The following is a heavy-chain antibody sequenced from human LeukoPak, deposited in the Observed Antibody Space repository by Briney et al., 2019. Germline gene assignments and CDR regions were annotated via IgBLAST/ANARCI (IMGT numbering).Heavy chain of an antibody. J-gene: IGHJ6*02. V-gene: IGHV1-8*02. Sequence: ASVKVSCKASGYTFTGYYMHWVRQATGQGLEWMGWMNPNSGNTGYAQKFQGRVTMTRNTSISTAYMELSSLRSEDAAVYYCARLRSGRYYYYYYGMDVWGQGTTVTVSS. CDR2: MNPNSGNT. D-gene: IGHD3-3*01. CDR1: GYTFTGYY. CDR3: ARLRSGRYYYYYYGMDV.